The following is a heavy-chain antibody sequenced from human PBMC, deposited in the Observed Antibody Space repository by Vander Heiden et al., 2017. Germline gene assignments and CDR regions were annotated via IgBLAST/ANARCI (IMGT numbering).Heavy chain of an antibody. J-gene: IGHJ5*02. CDR2: ISSSSSYI. CDR3: ARDRDPYSSGWYGWFDP. D-gene: IGHD6-19*01. Sequence: EVQLVESGGGLVKPGGSLRLSCAASGFTFSSNSMNWFRQAPGKGLEWVSSISSSSSYIYYADSVKGRFTISRDNAKNSLYLQMNSLRAEDTAVYYCARDRDPYSSGWYGWFDPWGQGTLVTVSS. V-gene: IGHV3-21*01. CDR1: GFTFSSNS.